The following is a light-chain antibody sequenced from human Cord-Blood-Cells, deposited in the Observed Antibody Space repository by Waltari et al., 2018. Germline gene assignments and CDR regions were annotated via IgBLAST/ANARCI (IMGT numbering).Light chain of an antibody. CDR3: LQDYNYPWT. V-gene: IGKV1-6*01. Sequence: AIQMIPSPSSLSASVGDRVTITCRASQGIRNDLGWYQQKPGKAPKLLIYAASSLQSGVPSRFSGSGSGTDFTLTISSLQPEDFATYYGLQDYNYPWTFGQGTKVEIK. J-gene: IGKJ1*01. CDR1: QGIRND. CDR2: AAS.